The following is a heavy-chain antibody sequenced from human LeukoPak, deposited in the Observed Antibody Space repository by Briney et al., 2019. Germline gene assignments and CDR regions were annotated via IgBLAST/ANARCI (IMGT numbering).Heavy chain of an antibody. Sequence: PSETLSLTCIVSGGSISSYYWSWIRQPPGKGLEWIGYISYSGSTNYNPSLNSRVTISVDTSRNLFSLRLTSVTAADTAVYYCARHSQHSRDLGSARNFDYWGQGTLVTVSS. CDR3: ARHSQHSRDLGSARNFDY. CDR2: ISYSGST. V-gene: IGHV4-59*08. D-gene: IGHD7-27*01. CDR1: GGSISSYY. J-gene: IGHJ4*02.